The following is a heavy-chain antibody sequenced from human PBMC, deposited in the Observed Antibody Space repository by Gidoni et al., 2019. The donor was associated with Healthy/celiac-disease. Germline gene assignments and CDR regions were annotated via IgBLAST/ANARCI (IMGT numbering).Heavy chain of an antibody. CDR3: ARSFTQYQLLSAPKFDY. J-gene: IGHJ4*02. Sequence: QVQLVQSGAEVKKPGASVKGACKASGYTFTSCYMHWVRQAPGQGPEWMGIINPSGGSTSYAQKFQGRVTMTRDTSPSTVYMELSSLRSEDTAVYYCARSFTQYQLLSAPKFDYWGQGTLVTVSS. D-gene: IGHD2-2*01. CDR2: INPSGGST. V-gene: IGHV1-46*01. CDR1: GYTFTSCY.